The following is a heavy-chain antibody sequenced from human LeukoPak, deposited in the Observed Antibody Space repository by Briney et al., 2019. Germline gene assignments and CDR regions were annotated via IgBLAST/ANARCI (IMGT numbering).Heavy chain of an antibody. Sequence: GGSLRLSCAGSGFTFSSYAMSWVRQAPGEGLEWVSAISGSGGSTYYADSVKGRFTISRDNSKNTLYLQMNSLRAEDTAVYYCAKAPGGIAVTHFDYWGQGTLVTVSS. J-gene: IGHJ4*02. CDR2: ISGSGGST. CDR3: AKAPGGIAVTHFDY. CDR1: GFTFSSYA. D-gene: IGHD6-19*01. V-gene: IGHV3-23*01.